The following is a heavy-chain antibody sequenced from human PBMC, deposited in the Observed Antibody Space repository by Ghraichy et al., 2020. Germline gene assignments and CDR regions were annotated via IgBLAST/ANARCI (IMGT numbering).Heavy chain of an antibody. V-gene: IGHV1-18*04. CDR3: ASGYYYDSSGRLGMDV. CDR2: ISACNGNT. Sequence: ASVKVSCKASGYTFTSYGISWVRQAPGQGLEWMGWISACNGNTNYAQKLQGRVTMTTDTSTSTAYMELRSLRSDDTAVYYCASGYYYDSSGRLGMDVWGQGTTVTVSS. CDR1: GYTFTSYG. D-gene: IGHD3-22*01. J-gene: IGHJ6*02.